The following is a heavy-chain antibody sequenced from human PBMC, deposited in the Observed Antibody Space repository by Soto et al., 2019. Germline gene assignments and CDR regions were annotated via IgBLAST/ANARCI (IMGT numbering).Heavy chain of an antibody. V-gene: IGHV3-33*01. Sequence: PGGSLRLSCAASGLIFRTYAMHWVRQAPGKGLEWVAVIWSDGSEKYYADSVKGRFTISRDNSNNKMFLEMTSLRAEDTALYYCARERIAAAGPLDYWGPGTLVTVSS. J-gene: IGHJ4*02. CDR3: ARERIAAAGPLDY. CDR2: IWSDGSEK. CDR1: GLIFRTYA. D-gene: IGHD6-13*01.